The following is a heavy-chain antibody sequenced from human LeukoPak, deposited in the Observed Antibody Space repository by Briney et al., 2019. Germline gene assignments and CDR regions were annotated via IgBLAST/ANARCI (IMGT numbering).Heavy chain of an antibody. V-gene: IGHV3-11*01. J-gene: IGHJ6*02. CDR3: AISVLDYGDFYENYYYGMDV. CDR1: GFTFSDYY. Sequence: GGSLRLSCAASGFTFSDYYMSWIRQAPGKGLEWVSYISSSGSTIYYADSVKGRFTISRDNAKNSLYLQMNSLRAEDTAVYYCAISVLDYGDFYENYYYGMDVWGQGTTVTVSS. CDR2: ISSSGSTI. D-gene: IGHD4-17*01.